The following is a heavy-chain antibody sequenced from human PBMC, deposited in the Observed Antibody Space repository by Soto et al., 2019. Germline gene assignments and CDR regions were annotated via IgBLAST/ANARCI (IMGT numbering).Heavy chain of an antibody. V-gene: IGHV1-8*01. Sequence: ASVKVSCKASGYTFTSYDINWVRQATGQGLEWMGWMNPNSGNTGYAQKFQGRITLTRNTSISTAYMELSSLRSDDTAIFYYARAIGIFNSYCSGSYSEYYFDSWGQGTLVTVSS. J-gene: IGHJ4*02. D-gene: IGHD3-10*02. CDR3: ARAIGIFNSYCSGSYSEYYFDS. CDR2: MNPNSGNT. CDR1: GYTFTSYD.